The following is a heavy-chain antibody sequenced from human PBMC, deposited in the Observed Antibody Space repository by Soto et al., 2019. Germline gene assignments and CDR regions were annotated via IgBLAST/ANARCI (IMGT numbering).Heavy chain of an antibody. CDR3: ARDIVRNFYGMDV. J-gene: IGHJ6*02. D-gene: IGHD2-8*01. V-gene: IGHV3-30-3*01. CDR2: ISYDGSNK. Sequence: GGSLRLSCAASGFTFSSYAMHWVRQAPGKGLEWVAVISYDGSNKYYADSVKGRFTISRDNAKNSLYLQMNSLRAEDTAVYYCARDIVRNFYGMDVWGQGTTVTVS. CDR1: GFTFSSYA.